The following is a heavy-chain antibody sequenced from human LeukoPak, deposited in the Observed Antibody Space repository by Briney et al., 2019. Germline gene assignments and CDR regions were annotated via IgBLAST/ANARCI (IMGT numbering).Heavy chain of an antibody. D-gene: IGHD1-26*01. V-gene: IGHV1-46*01. J-gene: IGHJ3*02. CDR1: GYTFTSYG. Sequence: GASVKVSCKASGYTFTSYGISWVRQAPGQGLEWMGIINPSGGSTSYAQKFQGRVTMTEDTSTDTAYMELSSLRSEDTAVYYCATAVGARRVNAFDIWGQGTMVTVSS. CDR2: INPSGGST. CDR3: ATAVGARRVNAFDI.